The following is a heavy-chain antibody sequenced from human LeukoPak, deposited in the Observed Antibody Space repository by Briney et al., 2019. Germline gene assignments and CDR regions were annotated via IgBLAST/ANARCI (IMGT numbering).Heavy chain of an antibody. CDR3: ARNPRRDGSADY. V-gene: IGHV4-59*01. J-gene: IGHJ4*02. Sequence: PSETLSLTCTVSGGSISSYYWSWIRLPPGKGLEWIGYLSKSGNTNYSPSLKSRVTIFGDTSKNQFFLKLSSVTAADTAVYYCARNPRRDGSADYWGQGTLVTVSS. CDR2: LSKSGNT. D-gene: IGHD5-24*01. CDR1: GGSISSYY.